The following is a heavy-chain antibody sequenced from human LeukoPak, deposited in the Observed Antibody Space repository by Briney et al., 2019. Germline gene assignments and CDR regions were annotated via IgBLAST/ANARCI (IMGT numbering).Heavy chain of an antibody. V-gene: IGHV3-7*01. CDR3: ARDSAGNDY. CDR1: GFTFSTYW. CDR2: IKQDGSEK. Sequence: GGSPRLSCAASGFTFSTYWMSWVRQAPGKGLEWVANIKQDGSEKYYVDSVKGRFTISRDNAKNSLYLQMNSLRAEDTAMYYCARDSAGNDYWGQGTLVTVSS. J-gene: IGHJ4*02. D-gene: IGHD6-13*01.